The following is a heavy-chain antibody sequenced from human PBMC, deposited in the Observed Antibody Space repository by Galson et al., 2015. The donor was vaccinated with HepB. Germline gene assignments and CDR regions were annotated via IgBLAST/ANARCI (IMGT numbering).Heavy chain of an antibody. Sequence: SLRLSCAASGFTFGSYWMTWVRQAPGKGLEWVAHIKQDGSDKYYVDSVKGRFTISRDNAKNSLYLQMNSLRAEDTAMYYCARVYGYCANGVCYTEFFEYWGQGTLVTVSS. CDR1: GFTFGSYW. J-gene: IGHJ4*02. CDR2: IKQDGSDK. CDR3: ARVYGYCANGVCYTEFFEY. V-gene: IGHV3-7*01. D-gene: IGHD2-8*01.